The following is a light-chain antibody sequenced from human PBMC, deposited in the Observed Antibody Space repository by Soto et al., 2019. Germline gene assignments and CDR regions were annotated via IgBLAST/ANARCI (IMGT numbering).Light chain of an antibody. CDR2: QAS. Sequence: DIQMTQSPSTLSASVGDRVTITCRASQSLSKWLAWYQQKPGKAPKLLIYQASNLEDGVPSRFSGSGSGTEFTVTISGLQPDDFATYFCQQYNIFPLTFGGGTKVEIK. V-gene: IGKV1-5*03. CDR3: QQYNIFPLT. J-gene: IGKJ4*01. CDR1: QSLSKW.